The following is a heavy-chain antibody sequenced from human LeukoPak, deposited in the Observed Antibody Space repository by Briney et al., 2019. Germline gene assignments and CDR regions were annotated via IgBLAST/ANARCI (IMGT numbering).Heavy chain of an antibody. V-gene: IGHV3-21*01. Sequence: GGSLRLSCAAPGFTFSSYSMNWVRQAPGKGLEWVSSISSSSSYIYYADSVKGRFTISRDNAKNSLYLQMNSLRAEDTAVYYCAREKYYYDSSADWFDPWGQGTLVTVSS. CDR1: GFTFSSYS. J-gene: IGHJ5*02. CDR3: AREKYYYDSSADWFDP. CDR2: ISSSSSYI. D-gene: IGHD3-22*01.